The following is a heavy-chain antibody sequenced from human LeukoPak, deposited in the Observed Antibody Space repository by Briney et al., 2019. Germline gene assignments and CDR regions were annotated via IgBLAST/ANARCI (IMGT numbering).Heavy chain of an antibody. J-gene: IGHJ4*02. D-gene: IGHD6-13*01. CDR3: AREPTYSSSWHTSCDY. Sequence: GGSLRLSCAASGFTFSSYNMNWVRQAPGKGLEWVSYVTGSSSSIYYADSVKGRFTISRDNAKNLLYLQMNSLRAEDTAVYYCAREPTYSSSWHTSCDYWGQGILVTVSS. V-gene: IGHV3-48*01. CDR1: GFTFSSYN. CDR2: VTGSSSSI.